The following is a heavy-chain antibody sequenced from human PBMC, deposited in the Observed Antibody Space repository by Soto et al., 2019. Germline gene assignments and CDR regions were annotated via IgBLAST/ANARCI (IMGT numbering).Heavy chain of an antibody. CDR2: VSPDGSSS. CDR3: ATGGYSYGWGY. Sequence: EVQLVESGGGSVQPGGSLRLSCVGSGITFSNYWMHWVRQVPGKGPVWVSRVSPDGSSSSYADFVKGRFIVSRDNAKNVAYLQVHSLRADDTAVYYCATGGYSYGWGYWGQGTLVTVSS. D-gene: IGHD5-18*01. V-gene: IGHV3-74*01. J-gene: IGHJ4*02. CDR1: GITFSNYW.